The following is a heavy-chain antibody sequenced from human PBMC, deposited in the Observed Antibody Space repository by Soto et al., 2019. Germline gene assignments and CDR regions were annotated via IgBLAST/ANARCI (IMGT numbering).Heavy chain of an antibody. D-gene: IGHD3-10*01. Sequence: SETLSLTCTVSGGSISSGGYYWSWIRQHPGKGLEWIGYIYYSGSTYYNLSLKGRVTISVDTSKNQFSLKLSSVTAADTAVYYCAREVRVMFRGVTKKADYYYMDVWGKGTTVTVSS. CDR1: GGSISSGGYY. CDR3: AREVRVMFRGVTKKADYYYMDV. CDR2: IYYSGST. V-gene: IGHV4-31*03. J-gene: IGHJ6*03.